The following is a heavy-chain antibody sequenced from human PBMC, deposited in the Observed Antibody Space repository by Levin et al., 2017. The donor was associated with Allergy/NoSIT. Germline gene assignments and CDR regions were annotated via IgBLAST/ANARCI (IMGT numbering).Heavy chain of an antibody. D-gene: IGHD6-19*01. J-gene: IGHJ5*02. CDR1: GYTFTSYD. V-gene: IGHV1-8*01. CDR3: ARGGSSGWYSPNWFDP. Sequence: GESLKISCKASGYTFTSYDINWVRQATGQGLEWMGWMNPNSGNTGYAQKFQGRVTMTRNTSISTAYMELSSLRSEDTAVYYCARGGSSGWYSPNWFDPWGQGTLVTVSS. CDR2: MNPNSGNT.